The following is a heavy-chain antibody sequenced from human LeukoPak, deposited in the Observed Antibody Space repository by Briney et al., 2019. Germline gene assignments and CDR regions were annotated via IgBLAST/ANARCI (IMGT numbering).Heavy chain of an antibody. CDR2: IYYSGST. CDR1: GGSISSYY. Sequence: AETLSLTCTVSGGSISSYYWRWIRQPPGKGLEWVGYIYYSGSTNYNPSLNSRVTTSVDTSKTQFSLKLSSVTAADTAVYYCARADSSRTNWYFDLWGRGTLVTVSS. J-gene: IGHJ2*01. CDR3: ARADSSRTNWYFDL. D-gene: IGHD3-22*01. V-gene: IGHV4-59*01.